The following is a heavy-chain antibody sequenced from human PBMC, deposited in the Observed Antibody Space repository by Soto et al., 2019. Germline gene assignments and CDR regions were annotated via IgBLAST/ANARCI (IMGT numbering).Heavy chain of an antibody. V-gene: IGHV1-18*01. CDR1: GYAFTTYG. J-gene: IGHJ4*02. CDR3: ARGRYGDY. CDR2: ISAHNGNT. Sequence: QVHLVQSGAEVKKPGASVKVSCKGSGYAFTTYGITWVRQAPGQGLEWMGWISAHNGNTNYAQKLQGRATVTRDTSTSTAYMELRSLRSDDTAAYYCARGRYGDYWGQGALVTVSS. D-gene: IGHD1-1*01.